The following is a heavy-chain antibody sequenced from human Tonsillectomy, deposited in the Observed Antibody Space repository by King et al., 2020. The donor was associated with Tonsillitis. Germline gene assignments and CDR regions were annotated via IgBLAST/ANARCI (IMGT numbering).Heavy chain of an antibody. D-gene: IGHD5-18*01. V-gene: IGHV1-69*01. CDR1: GGTFSSYT. CDR3: AGDLTAMVMDY. Sequence: QLVQSGAEVKKPGSSVKVSCKASGGTFSSYTINWVRQAPGQGLEWMGGIIPIFATADYTQKFQGRITITADVSTSTAYMELTGLRSEDTAVYYCAGDLTAMVMDYWGQGTLVTVSS. CDR2: IIPIFATA. J-gene: IGHJ4*02.